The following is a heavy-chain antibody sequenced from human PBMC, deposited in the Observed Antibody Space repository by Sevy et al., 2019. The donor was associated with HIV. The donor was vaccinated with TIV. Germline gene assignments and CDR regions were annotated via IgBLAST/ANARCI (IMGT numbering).Heavy chain of an antibody. V-gene: IGHV3-21*01. J-gene: IGHJ4*02. CDR1: GFTFSIYN. D-gene: IGHD3-22*01. Sequence: GGSLRLSCAASGFTFSIYNMNWVRQASGAGLEWVSSISRSGGSVYYADSVKGRFTISRDNARNSLYLQINSLTAEDTALYYCARGDCRDDRCLAFYYWVQGTLVTVSS. CDR3: ARGDCRDDRCLAFYY. CDR2: ISRSGGSV.